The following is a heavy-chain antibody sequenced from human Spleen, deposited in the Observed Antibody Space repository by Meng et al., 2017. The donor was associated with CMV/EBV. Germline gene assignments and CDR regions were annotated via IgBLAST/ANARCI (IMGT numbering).Heavy chain of an antibody. CDR2: IIPILGIA. V-gene: IGHV1-69*10. J-gene: IGHJ5*02. D-gene: IGHD2-15*01. Sequence: SYAISWVRQAPGQGLEWMGGIIPILGIANYAQKCQGRVKITADKSTSTAYMELSSLRSEDTAVYYCATHGAGYCSGGSCFGNWFDPWGQGTLVTVSS. CDR3: ATHGAGYCSGGSCFGNWFDP. CDR1: SYA.